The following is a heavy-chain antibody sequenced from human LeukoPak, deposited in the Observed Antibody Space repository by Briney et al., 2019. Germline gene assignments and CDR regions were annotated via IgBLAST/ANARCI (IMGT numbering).Heavy chain of an antibody. CDR2: INGDGSSS. CDR1: GFTFSSYW. CDR3: ARAKAAFGI. Sequence: GGSLRLSCAASGFTFSSYWMHWVRQAPGKGLVWVSRINGDGSSSDYADSVKGRFTISRDNAMNTLYLQMNSLRAEDTAVYYCARAKAAFGIWGQGTVVTVSS. J-gene: IGHJ3*02. V-gene: IGHV3-74*01.